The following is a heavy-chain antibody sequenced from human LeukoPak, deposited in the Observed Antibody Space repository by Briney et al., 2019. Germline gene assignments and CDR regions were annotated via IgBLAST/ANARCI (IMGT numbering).Heavy chain of an antibody. D-gene: IGHD3-3*01. Sequence: GASVKVSCKASGYTFTGYYMHWVRQAPGQGLEWMGRINPNSGGTNYAQKFQGRVTMTRDTSISTAYMELSRLRSDDTAVYYCASTQTLGYDFWSGYLDYWGQGTLVTVSS. V-gene: IGHV1-2*06. CDR3: ASTQTLGYDFWSGYLDY. CDR2: INPNSGGT. J-gene: IGHJ4*02. CDR1: GYTFTGYY.